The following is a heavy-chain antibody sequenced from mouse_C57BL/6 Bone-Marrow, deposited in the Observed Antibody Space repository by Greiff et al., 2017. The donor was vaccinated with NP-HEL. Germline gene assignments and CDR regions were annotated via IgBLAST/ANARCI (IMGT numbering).Heavy chain of an antibody. V-gene: IGHV5-6*01. CDR1: GFTFSSYG. Sequence: EVQGVESGGDLVKPGGSLKLSCAASGFTFSSYGMSWVRQTPDKRLEWVATISSGGSYTYYPDSVKGRFTISRDNAKNTLYLQMSSLKSEDTAMYYCARGILEFAYWGQGTLVTVSA. J-gene: IGHJ3*01. D-gene: IGHD5-2*01. CDR2: ISSGGSYT. CDR3: ARGILEFAY.